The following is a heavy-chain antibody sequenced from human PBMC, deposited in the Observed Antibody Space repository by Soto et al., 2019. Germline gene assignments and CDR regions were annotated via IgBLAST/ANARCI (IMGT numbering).Heavy chain of an antibody. Sequence: VQLVESGGGLVQPGGSLRLSCAASGFTFSKYSIHWVRQAPGKGLEWVAVISHDGSNEKYADSVKGRFTTSRDSSKNTLYLQMNSLRAEDTAVYYCARDLNVNNYGYPAYWGQGALVTVSS. J-gene: IGHJ4*02. D-gene: IGHD5-18*01. CDR3: ARDLNVNNYGYPAY. CDR1: GFTFSKYS. CDR2: ISHDGSNE. V-gene: IGHV3-30-3*01.